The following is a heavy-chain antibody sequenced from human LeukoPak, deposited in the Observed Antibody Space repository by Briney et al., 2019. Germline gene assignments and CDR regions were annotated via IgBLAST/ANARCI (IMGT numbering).Heavy chain of an antibody. Sequence: SETLSLTCTVSGGSISSYYWSWIRQPPGKGLEWIGYIYYSGSTNYNPSLKSRVTISVDTSKNQFSLKLSSVNAADTAVYYCARESLDGAGTFDYWGQGTLVTVSS. J-gene: IGHJ4*02. D-gene: IGHD6-13*01. CDR1: GGSISSYY. CDR3: ARESLDGAGTFDY. V-gene: IGHV4-59*01. CDR2: IYYSGST.